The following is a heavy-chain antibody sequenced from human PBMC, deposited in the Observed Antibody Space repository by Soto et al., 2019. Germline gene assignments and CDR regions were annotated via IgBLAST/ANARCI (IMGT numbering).Heavy chain of an antibody. CDR2: VTGSGGQI. V-gene: IGHV3-21*01. D-gene: IGHD2-15*01. CDR1: GFTISTFA. CDR3: ARDQRYCSGGSCYWASGIRAPLDY. Sequence: GGSLRLSCAASGFTISTFAMTWVRQAPGKGLECVSGVTGSGGQIHYADSVKGRFTISRDNAKNSLYLQMNSLRAEDTAVYYCARDQRYCSGGSCYWASGIRAPLDYWGQGTLVTVSS. J-gene: IGHJ4*02.